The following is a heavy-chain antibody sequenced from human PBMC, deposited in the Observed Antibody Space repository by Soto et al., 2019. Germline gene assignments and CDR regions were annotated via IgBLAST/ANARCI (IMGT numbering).Heavy chain of an antibody. CDR2: INAGNGNT. J-gene: IGHJ5*02. CDR1: GYTFTSYA. V-gene: IGHV1-3*01. Sequence: ASVKVSCKASGYTFTSYAMHWVRQAPGQRLEWMGWINAGNGNTKYSQKFQGRVTITRDTSASTAYMELSSLRSEDTAVYYCAMYNWNYVFGGGNGYWFAPWGQGTLGSVSS. CDR3: AMYNWNYVFGGGNGYWFAP. D-gene: IGHD1-7*01.